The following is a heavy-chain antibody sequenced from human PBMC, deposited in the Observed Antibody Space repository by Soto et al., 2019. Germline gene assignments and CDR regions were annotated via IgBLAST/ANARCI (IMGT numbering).Heavy chain of an antibody. CDR1: GGSISSYY. CDR2: IYFRGTT. Sequence: SETLSLTCTVSGGSISSYYWSWIRQPPGKGLEWIGYIYFRGTTNYNPSLKSRVTMSADTSKNQFSLKLNSVTAADTAVYYCARMNYYDTSGYPFDRWGQGMMVTVSS. CDR3: ARMNYYDTSGYPFDR. V-gene: IGHV4-59*01. D-gene: IGHD3-22*01. J-gene: IGHJ4*02.